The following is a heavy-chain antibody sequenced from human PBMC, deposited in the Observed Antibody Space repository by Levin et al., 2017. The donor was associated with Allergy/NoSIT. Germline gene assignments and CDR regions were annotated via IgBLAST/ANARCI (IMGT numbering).Heavy chain of an antibody. CDR3: TREFRYGDLGSK. Sequence: SETLSLTCTVSGYSISSGYHWGWIRQPPGKGLEWIASIYHSGTSYYNPSLKSRVTISVDTSKKQFSLKLSSVTAADTAVYYCTREFRYGDLGSKWGQGTLVTVSS. V-gene: IGHV4-38-2*02. CDR1: GYSISSGYH. J-gene: IGHJ4*02. D-gene: IGHD4-17*01. CDR2: IYHSGTS.